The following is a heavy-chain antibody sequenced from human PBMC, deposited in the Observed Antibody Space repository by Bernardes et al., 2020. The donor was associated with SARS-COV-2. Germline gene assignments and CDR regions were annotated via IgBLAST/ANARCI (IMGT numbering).Heavy chain of an antibody. J-gene: IGHJ1*01. CDR1: GYSLPRYW. CDR3: ARLPSPYYDSSGYYYVGGYFQH. V-gene: IGHV5-51*01. Sequence: GASLLLSCKGSGYSLPRYWIGWLRPIPGKGLEWMGIIYHAYSDTRHSPSFQGQVTISADKSISTAYLQWSSLKASDTAMYYCARLPSPYYDSSGYYYVGGYFQHWGQGTLVTVSS. CDR2: IYHAYSDT. D-gene: IGHD3-22*01.